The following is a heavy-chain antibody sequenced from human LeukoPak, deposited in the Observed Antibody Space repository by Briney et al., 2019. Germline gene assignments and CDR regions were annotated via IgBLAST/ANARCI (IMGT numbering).Heavy chain of an antibody. CDR3: ERADYGDYKDYYFDY. CDR1: VGSISSYY. V-gene: IGHV4-59*01. J-gene: IGHJ4*02. CDR2: IYYSGST. Sequence: PSETLSLTCTVSVGSISSYYWSWIRQPPGKGLEWIGYIYYSGSTNYNPSLKSRVTISVDTSKNQFSLKLSSVTAADTAVYYCERADYGDYKDYYFDYWGQGTLVTVSS. D-gene: IGHD4-17*01.